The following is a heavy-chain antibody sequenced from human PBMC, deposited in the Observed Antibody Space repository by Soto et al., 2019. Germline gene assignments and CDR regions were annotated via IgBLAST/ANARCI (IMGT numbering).Heavy chain of an antibody. J-gene: IGHJ3*02. CDR3: ARALHRYGRHDAFDI. Sequence: SETLSLTCTVCGGSISSGGYYWSWIRQHPGKGLEWIGYIYYSGSTYYNPSLKSRVTISVDTSKNQFSLKLSSVTAADTAVYYCARALHRYGRHDAFDIWGQGTMVTVSS. D-gene: IGHD5-18*01. CDR1: GGSISSGGYY. CDR2: IYYSGST. V-gene: IGHV4-31*03.